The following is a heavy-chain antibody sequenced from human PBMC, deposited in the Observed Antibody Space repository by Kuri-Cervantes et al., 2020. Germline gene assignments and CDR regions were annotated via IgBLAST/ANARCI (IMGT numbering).Heavy chain of an antibody. V-gene: IGHV3-11*01. Sequence: GGSLRLSCAASGFTFSDHYMNWIRQAPGKGLEWVSYISGRGNIIYYADSVKGRFTISRGNAKKSLYLQMNSLRAEDTAVYYCASRGTDSSWYRNPYYYYYYGMDVWGQGTTVTVSS. CDR1: GFTFSDHY. D-gene: IGHD6-13*01. CDR2: ISGRGNII. J-gene: IGHJ6*02. CDR3: ASRGTDSSWYRNPYYYYYYGMDV.